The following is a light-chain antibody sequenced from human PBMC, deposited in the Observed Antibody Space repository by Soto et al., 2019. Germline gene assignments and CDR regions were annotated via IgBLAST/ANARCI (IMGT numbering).Light chain of an antibody. J-gene: IGKJ1*01. Sequence: EIVMTQSPGTLSLSPGDTATLSCRASQSLGSDLAWYQRKPGQAPRLLIFGASARPTGIPARISGSGSGTEFTLTISSLRSEDFAVYFCQQYHNCPRTFGQGTKVDIK. V-gene: IGKV3-15*01. CDR3: QQYHNCPRT. CDR2: GAS. CDR1: QSLGSD.